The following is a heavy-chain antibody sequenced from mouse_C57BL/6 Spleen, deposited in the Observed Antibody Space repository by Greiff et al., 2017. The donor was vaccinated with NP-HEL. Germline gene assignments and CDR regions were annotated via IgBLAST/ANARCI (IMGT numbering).Heavy chain of an antibody. V-gene: IGHV5-4*01. Sequence: DVHLVESGGGLVKPGGSLKLSCAASGFTFSSYAMSWVRQTPEKRLEWVATISDGGSYTYYPDNVKGRFTISRDNAKNNLYLQMSHLKSEDTAMYYCARAQDSSGYGFAYWGLGTLVTVSA. J-gene: IGHJ3*01. CDR1: GFTFSSYA. CDR2: ISDGGSYT. D-gene: IGHD3-2*02. CDR3: ARAQDSSGYGFAY.